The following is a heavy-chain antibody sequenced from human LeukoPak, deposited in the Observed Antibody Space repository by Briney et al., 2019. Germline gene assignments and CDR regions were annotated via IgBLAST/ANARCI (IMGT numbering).Heavy chain of an antibody. CDR2: IYSGGST. D-gene: IGHD4/OR15-4a*01. Sequence: PGESLRLSCAASGFTFSDYEMTWVRQAPGKGLEWVSFIYSGGSTYYADSVKGRFTISRDNSKNTLYLQMNSLRADDTAVYYCARRAGAYSHPYDYWGQGTLVTVSS. CDR1: GFTFSDYE. V-gene: IGHV3-53*01. CDR3: ARRAGAYSHPYDY. J-gene: IGHJ4*02.